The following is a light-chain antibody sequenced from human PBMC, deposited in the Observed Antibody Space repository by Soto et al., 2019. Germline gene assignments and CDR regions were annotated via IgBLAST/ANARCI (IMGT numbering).Light chain of an antibody. J-gene: IGKJ1*01. V-gene: IGKV1-39*01. CDR2: AAS. Sequence: DIQMTQSPSSLSASIGDRVTITCLASQSISSYLNWYQQKPGKAPKLLIYAASSLQSGVPSRFRGSGSGTDFTLTISSLQPEDFATYYCQPAYSTPRTVGQVTKVDIK. CDR1: QSISSY. CDR3: QPAYSTPRT.